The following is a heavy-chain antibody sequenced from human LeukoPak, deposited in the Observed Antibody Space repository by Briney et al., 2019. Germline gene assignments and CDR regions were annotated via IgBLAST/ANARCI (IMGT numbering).Heavy chain of an antibody. Sequence: SETLSLTCSVSGDSITSTSYYWGWIRQPPEKGLEWIGSVYYTGGTYYNPSLKSRVTISVDTSKNQFSLKLSSVTTADTAVYYCARTIAARSEDYWGQGTLVTVSS. V-gene: IGHV4-39*01. J-gene: IGHJ4*02. CDR1: GDSITSTSYY. D-gene: IGHD6-6*01. CDR2: VYYTGGT. CDR3: ARTIAARSEDY.